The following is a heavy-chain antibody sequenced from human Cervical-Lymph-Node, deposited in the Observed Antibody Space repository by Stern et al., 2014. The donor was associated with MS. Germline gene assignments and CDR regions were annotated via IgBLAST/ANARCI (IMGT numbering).Heavy chain of an antibody. Sequence: QDQLVQSGAEVKKPGASVKVSCKASGYTFTGNYLHWVRQTPGQGLEWMGWIDPKSADTNYAQKFQGRVTMTRDTSITTVYMELSSLRSDDTAVYYCARDPGFVGTYWYFDLWGRGTLVTVSS. CDR3: ARDPGFVGTYWYFDL. V-gene: IGHV1-2*02. CDR1: GYTFTGNY. CDR2: IDPKSADT. D-gene: IGHD1-26*01. J-gene: IGHJ2*01.